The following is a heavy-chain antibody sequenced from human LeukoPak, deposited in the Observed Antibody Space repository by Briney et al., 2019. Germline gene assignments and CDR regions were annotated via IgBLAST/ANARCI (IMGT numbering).Heavy chain of an antibody. D-gene: IGHD6-6*01. J-gene: IGHJ4*02. CDR2: INPNSGGT. CDR3: ARARIAARPGFFDY. V-gene: IGHV1-2*02. Sequence: ASVKVSCTASGYTFTGYYMHWVRQAPGQGLEWMGWINPNSGGTNYAQKFQGRVTMTRDTSISTAYMELSRLRSDDTAVYYCARARIAARPGFFDYWGQGTLVTVSS. CDR1: GYTFTGYY.